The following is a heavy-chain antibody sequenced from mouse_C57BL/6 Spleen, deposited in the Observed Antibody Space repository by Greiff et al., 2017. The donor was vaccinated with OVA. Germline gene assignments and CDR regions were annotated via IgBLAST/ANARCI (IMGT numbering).Heavy chain of an antibody. CDR2: IDPSDSYT. CDR1: GYTFTSYW. J-gene: IGHJ4*01. V-gene: IGHV1-50*01. D-gene: IGHD1-1*01. Sequence: VQLQQSGAELVKPGASVKLSCKASGYTFTSYWMQWVKQRPGQGLEWIGEIDPSDSYTNYNQKFKGKATLTVDTSSSTAYMQLSSLTSEDSAVYYCARVYYYGSSPHYAMDYWGQGTSVTVSS. CDR3: ARVYYYGSSPHYAMDY.